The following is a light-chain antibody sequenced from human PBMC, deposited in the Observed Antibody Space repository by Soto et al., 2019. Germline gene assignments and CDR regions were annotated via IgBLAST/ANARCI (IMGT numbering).Light chain of an antibody. V-gene: IGKV3-15*01. CDR1: QSVSSSY. CDR3: QQYSNWPS. Sequence: EIVMTQSPATLSVSPGERATLSCRASQSVSSSYLAWYQQKPGQAPRLLIYGASSRATGIPARFSGSGSGTEFTLTISSLQSEDFAVYYCQQYSNWPSFGQGTKV. CDR2: GAS. J-gene: IGKJ1*01.